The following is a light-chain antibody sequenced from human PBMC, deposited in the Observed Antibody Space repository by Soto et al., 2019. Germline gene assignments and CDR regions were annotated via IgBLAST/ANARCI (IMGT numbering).Light chain of an antibody. Sequence: DIVLTQSPGTLSLSPGERATLSCRASQSVSSSYSGWYQQIAGQPPRLLIYGASSRATGIPDRFSGSGSGTDFTLTISRLEPEDLAVYYCHQYGSSPYTFGQRTNLEIK. CDR2: GAS. J-gene: IGKJ2*01. CDR3: HQYGSSPYT. V-gene: IGKV3-20*01. CDR1: QSVSSSY.